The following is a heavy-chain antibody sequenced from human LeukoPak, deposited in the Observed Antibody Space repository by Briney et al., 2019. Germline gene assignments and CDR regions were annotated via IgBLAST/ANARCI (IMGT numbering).Heavy chain of an antibody. V-gene: IGHV3-23*01. D-gene: IGHD6-13*01. CDR2: ISGSGGST. CDR1: GFTFSSYA. Sequence: GGSLRLSCAASGFTFSSYAMTWVRQAPGKGLEWVSAISGSGGSTNYADSVKGRFTISRDNSNNTLYLQMNSLRADDTAVYYCARSTYSSSWPKPNYYYYYMDVWGKGTTVTVSS. J-gene: IGHJ6*03. CDR3: ARSTYSSSWPKPNYYYYYMDV.